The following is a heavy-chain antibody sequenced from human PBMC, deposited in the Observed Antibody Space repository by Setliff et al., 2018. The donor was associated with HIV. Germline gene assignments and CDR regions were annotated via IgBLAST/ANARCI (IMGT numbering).Heavy chain of an antibody. Sequence: SETLSLTCAVSDGSISSSNWWSWVRQPPGKGLEWIGEIFHTQNPNYSPSLKSRVTISVNKSKNQFSLKLGSVTAADTAVYYCARVGYYDTSFDYWGQGTLVTVSS. D-gene: IGHD3-22*01. J-gene: IGHJ4*02. V-gene: IGHV4-4*02. CDR3: ARVGYYDTSFDY. CDR2: IFHTQNP. CDR1: DGSISSSNW.